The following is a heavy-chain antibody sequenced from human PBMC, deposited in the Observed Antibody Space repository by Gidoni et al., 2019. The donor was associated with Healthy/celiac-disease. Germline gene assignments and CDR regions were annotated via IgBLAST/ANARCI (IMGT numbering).Heavy chain of an antibody. V-gene: IGHV4-34*01. CDR2: INHSGST. Sequence: QVQLQQWGAGLLKPSETLSLTCAVYGGSFSGYYWSWIRQPPGKGLEWIGEINHSGSTTYNPSLKSRVTISVDTSKNQFSLKLSSVTAADTAVYYCARADPYDYIWGSYRNDAFDIWGQGTMVTVSS. D-gene: IGHD3-16*02. CDR1: GGSFSGYY. J-gene: IGHJ3*02. CDR3: ARADPYDYIWGSYRNDAFDI.